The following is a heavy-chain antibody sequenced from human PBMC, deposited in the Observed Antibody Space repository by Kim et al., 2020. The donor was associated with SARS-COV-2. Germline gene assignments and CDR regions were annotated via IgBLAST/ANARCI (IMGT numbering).Heavy chain of an antibody. Sequence: SETLSLTCTVSSDSISSYYWSWIRQLPGKGLEWLGYIYYSGSSDYNPSLKSRVTISWDTSKNQVSLDVTSVSAAVTAVYYCTRSEGRGSWHQFDYWGQG. D-gene: IGHD6-13*01. CDR1: SDSISSYY. V-gene: IGHV4-59*01. J-gene: IGHJ4*02. CDR2: IYYSGSS. CDR3: TRSEGRGSWHQFDY.